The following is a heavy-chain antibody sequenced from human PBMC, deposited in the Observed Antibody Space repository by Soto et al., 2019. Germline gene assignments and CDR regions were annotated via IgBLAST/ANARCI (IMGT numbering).Heavy chain of an antibody. CDR3: AKEPTATVKCDS. CDR2: ISASGGST. Sequence: TGGSLRLSCEASGFTFSSFDMNWVRQAPGKGLEWISGISASGGSTHYADSVKGRFTISRDNSKNILYLQMNCLRDEDTVVYYCAKEPTATVKCDSWGQGTLVTVSS. D-gene: IGHD4-17*01. V-gene: IGHV3-23*01. J-gene: IGHJ4*02. CDR1: GFTFSSFD.